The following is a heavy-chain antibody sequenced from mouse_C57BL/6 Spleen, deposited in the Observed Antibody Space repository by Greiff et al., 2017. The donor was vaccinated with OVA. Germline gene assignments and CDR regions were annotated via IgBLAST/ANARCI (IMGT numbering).Heavy chain of an antibody. CDR1: GYSITSGYY. CDR2: ISYDGSN. Sequence: EVKVEESGPGLVKPSQSLSLTCSVTGYSITSGYYWNWIRQFPGNKLEWMGYISYDGSNNYNPSLKNRISITRDTSKNQFFLKLNSVTTEDTATYYCARGLLRYYAMDYWGQGTSVTVSS. D-gene: IGHD1-1*01. V-gene: IGHV3-6*01. CDR3: ARGLLRYYAMDY. J-gene: IGHJ4*01.